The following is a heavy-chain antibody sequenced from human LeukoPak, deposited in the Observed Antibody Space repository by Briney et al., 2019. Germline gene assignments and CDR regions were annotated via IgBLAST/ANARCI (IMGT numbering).Heavy chain of an antibody. V-gene: IGHV3-48*02. Sequence: PGGSLRLSCAASGFTFSSYSMNWVRQAPGKGLEWVSYISSSSSTIYYADSVKGRFTISRDNAKNSLYLQMNSLRDEDTAVYYCAREGYYGSGSPPSLYFDYWGQGTLVTVSS. CDR1: GFTFSSYS. CDR2: ISSSSSTI. D-gene: IGHD3-10*01. CDR3: AREGYYGSGSPPSLYFDY. J-gene: IGHJ4*02.